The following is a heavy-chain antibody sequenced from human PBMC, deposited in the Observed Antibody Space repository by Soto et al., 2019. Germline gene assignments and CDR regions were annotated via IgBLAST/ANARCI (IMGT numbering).Heavy chain of an antibody. V-gene: IGHV1-18*01. CDR2: ISGYNGNT. D-gene: IGHD5-18*01. CDR1: GYTFSNYG. CDR3: ARDPGFGFGYSYAFAMDV. Sequence: QVQLVQSGAEVKKPGASVKVSCKASGYTFSNYGISWVRQGPGQGLEWMGWISGYNGNTHYEEKVQDRIKMTTDTSTSTTYRELRSLRSDDTAVYFCARDPGFGFGYSYAFAMDVWGQGTTVTVPS. J-gene: IGHJ6*02.